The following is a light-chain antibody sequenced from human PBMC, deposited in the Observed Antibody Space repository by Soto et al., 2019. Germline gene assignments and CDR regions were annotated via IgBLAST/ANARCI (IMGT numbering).Light chain of an antibody. V-gene: IGKV1-33*01. CDR1: HDVSRN. CDR2: DAS. Sequence: DIRMTQSPSSLSASVGDRVTIACQSSHDVSRNLNWLQQKPGEAPKLLIFDASYWERGVPSRFSGSGSGTQCTLIISLCQPEDVATYYCQQYSSMVSYGGGTAIEIK. CDR3: QQYSSMVS. J-gene: IGKJ4*01.